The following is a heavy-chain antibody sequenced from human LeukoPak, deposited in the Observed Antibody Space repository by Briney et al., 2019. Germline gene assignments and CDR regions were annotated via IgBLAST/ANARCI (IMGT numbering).Heavy chain of an antibody. D-gene: IGHD1-20*01. CDR1: GYSFTSYW. Sequence: GESLKISCKGSGYSFTSYWIGWVRQAPGQGLEWMGLINPTGGSTGYAQKFQGRVTMTRDMSTSTDYMELSSLRSEDTAVYYCARVFLNNWNDWAYFDYWGQGTLVTVSS. CDR3: ARVFLNNWNDWAYFDY. J-gene: IGHJ4*02. V-gene: IGHV1-46*01. CDR2: INPTGGST.